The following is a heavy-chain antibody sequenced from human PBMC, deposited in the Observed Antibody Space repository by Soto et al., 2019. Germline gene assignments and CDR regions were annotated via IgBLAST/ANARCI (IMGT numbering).Heavy chain of an antibody. Sequence: GGSLRLSCAASGFTFSSYSMNWVRQAPGKGLEWVSSISSSSSYIYYADSVKGRFTISRDNAKNSLYLQMNSLRAEDTAVYYCARGFIAARQGGYYFDYWGQGTLVTVSS. V-gene: IGHV3-21*01. CDR3: ARGFIAARQGGYYFDY. CDR1: GFTFSSYS. D-gene: IGHD6-6*01. CDR2: ISSSSSYI. J-gene: IGHJ4*02.